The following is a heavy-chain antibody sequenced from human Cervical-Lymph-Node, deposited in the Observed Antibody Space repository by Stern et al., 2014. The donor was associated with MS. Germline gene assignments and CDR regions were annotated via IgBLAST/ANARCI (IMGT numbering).Heavy chain of an antibody. CDR2: LDPEDGEA. D-gene: IGHD3-16*01. J-gene: IGHJ6*02. CDR1: GYSFTDYY. CDR3: AADRLRMRMSSYSVDV. V-gene: IGHV1-69-2*01. Sequence: EVHLVESGAEVKKPGATVKVSCKTSGYSFTDYYMHWVRQAPGKGLEWMGLLDPEDGEAKYAGKFQGRVTMTADTSTDTTYLELSSLTSEDTAVYYCAADRLRMRMSSYSVDVWGQGTTVIVSS.